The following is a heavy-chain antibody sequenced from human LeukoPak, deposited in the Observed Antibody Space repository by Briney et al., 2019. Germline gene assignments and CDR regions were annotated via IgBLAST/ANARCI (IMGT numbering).Heavy chain of an antibody. CDR1: GFTFSSYG. V-gene: IGHV3-23*01. CDR2: ISGSGGST. J-gene: IGHJ4*02. D-gene: IGHD3-16*02. Sequence: GGSLRLSCAASGFTFSSYGMSWVRQAPGKGLEWVSAISGSGGSTYYADSVKGRFTISRDNSKNTLYLQMNSLRAEDTAVYYCAKNDQNDYVWGSYRSFDSWGQGTLVTVSS. CDR3: AKNDQNDYVWGSYRSFDS.